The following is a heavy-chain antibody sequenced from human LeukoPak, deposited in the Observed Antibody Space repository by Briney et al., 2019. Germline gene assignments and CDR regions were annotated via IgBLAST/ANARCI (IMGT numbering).Heavy chain of an antibody. CDR1: GYTFTSYG. CDR2: ISAYNGNT. CDR3: ARNPDPIRYFDWFDP. D-gene: IGHD3-9*01. J-gene: IGHJ5*02. V-gene: IGHV1-18*01. Sequence: GASVKVSCKASGYTFTSYGISWVRQAPGQGLEWMGWISAYNGNTNYAQKLQGRVTMTTDTSTSTAYMELRSLRSDDTAVYYCARNPDPIRYFDWFDPWGQGTLVTVSP.